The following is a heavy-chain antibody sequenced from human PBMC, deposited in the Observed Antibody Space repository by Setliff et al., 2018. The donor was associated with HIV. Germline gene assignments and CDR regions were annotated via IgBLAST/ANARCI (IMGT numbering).Heavy chain of an antibody. CDR2: INAGNGNT. CDR3: ARDGGRGTPNNNWFDP. CDR1: GYTFTSYA. J-gene: IGHJ5*02. Sequence: ASVKVSCKASGYTFTSYAMHWVRQAPGQRLEWMGWINAGNGNTKYSQKFQGRVTITRDTSASTAYMELSSLRSEDTAVYYCARDGGRGTPNNNWFDPWGQGTPVTVSS. D-gene: IGHD3-16*01. V-gene: IGHV1-3*01.